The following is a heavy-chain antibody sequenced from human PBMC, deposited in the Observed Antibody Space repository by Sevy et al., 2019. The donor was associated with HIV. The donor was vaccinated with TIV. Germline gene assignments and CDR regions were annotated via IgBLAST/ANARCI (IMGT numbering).Heavy chain of an antibody. V-gene: IGHV3-30-3*01. Sequence: GGSLRLSCAASGFTFSSYAMHWVRQAPGKGLEWVAVISYDGSNKYYADSVRGRFTISRDNSKNTLYLQMNSLRAEDTAEYYCARVWVRAGYHINWFDPWGQGTLVTVSS. CDR2: ISYDGSNK. CDR3: ARVWVRAGYHINWFDP. D-gene: IGHD3-9*01. CDR1: GFTFSSYA. J-gene: IGHJ5*02.